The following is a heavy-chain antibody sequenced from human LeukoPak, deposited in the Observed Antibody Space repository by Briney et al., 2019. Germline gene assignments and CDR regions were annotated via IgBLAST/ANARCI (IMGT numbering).Heavy chain of an antibody. Sequence: ASVKVSCKASGCTFTSYYMHWVRQAPGQGLERMGIINPSGGSTSYAQKFQGRVTMTRDTSTSTVYMELSSLRSEDTAVYYCAGLRFLEIDYWGQGTLVTVSS. D-gene: IGHD3-3*01. J-gene: IGHJ4*02. CDR3: AGLRFLEIDY. CDR1: GCTFTSYY. V-gene: IGHV1-46*01. CDR2: INPSGGST.